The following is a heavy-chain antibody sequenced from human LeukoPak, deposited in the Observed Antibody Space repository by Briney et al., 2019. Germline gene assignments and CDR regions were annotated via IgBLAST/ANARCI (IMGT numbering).Heavy chain of an antibody. V-gene: IGHV3-9*01. J-gene: IGHJ6*02. D-gene: IGHD2-2*02. CDR3: AKDTAHCSSTSCYNYYYYGMDV. CDR1: GFTFDDYA. Sequence: GGSLRLSCAASGFTFDDYAMRWVRQAPGKGLEWVSGISWNSGSIDYADSVKGRFTISRDNAKNSLYLQMNSLRAEDTALYYCAKDTAHCSSTSCYNYYYYGMDVWGQGTTVTVSS. CDR2: ISWNSGSI.